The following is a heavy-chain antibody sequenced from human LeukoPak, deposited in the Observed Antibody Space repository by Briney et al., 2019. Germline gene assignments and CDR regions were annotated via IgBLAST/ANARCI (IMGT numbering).Heavy chain of an antibody. CDR2: ISSSSSTI. V-gene: IGHV3-48*01. CDR3: ARMFLSGSYYEEAFDI. Sequence: GGSLRLSCAASGFTFSSYSMNWVRQAPGKGLEWVSYISSSSSTIYYADSVKGRFTISRDNAKNSLYLQMNSLRAEDTAVYYCARMFLSGSYYEEAFDIWGQGTMVTVSS. D-gene: IGHD1-26*01. J-gene: IGHJ3*02. CDR1: GFTFSSYS.